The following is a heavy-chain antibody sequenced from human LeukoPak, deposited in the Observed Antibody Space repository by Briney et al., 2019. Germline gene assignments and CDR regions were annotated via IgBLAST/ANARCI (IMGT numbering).Heavy chain of an antibody. D-gene: IGHD4-17*01. CDR1: GFTFSAYW. CDR3: ARASTTVPNLLDY. Sequence: PGGSLRLSCAASGFTFSAYWMHWVRQAPGKGLVWVSRLNTDGRDTRHADSVQGRFTISRDNAKNTLYLQMNSLRAEDTAVYYCARASTTVPNLLDYWGQGTLVTVSS. J-gene: IGHJ4*02. CDR2: LNTDGRDT. V-gene: IGHV3-74*01.